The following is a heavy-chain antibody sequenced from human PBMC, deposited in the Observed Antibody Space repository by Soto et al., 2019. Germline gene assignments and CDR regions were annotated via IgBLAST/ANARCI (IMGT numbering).Heavy chain of an antibody. CDR3: ARRQGDYAFDI. D-gene: IGHD4-17*01. CDR1: VVSISRGDYY. Sequence: SETLSLTCSFSVVSISRGDYYCSWIRQPPGKGLEWVGYIFNTGRTYYNPSLKSRVAISADTSKNHFFLKLTSVTAADAAVYYCARRQGDYAFDIWGQGTMVIVS. CDR2: IFNTGRT. V-gene: IGHV4-30-4*01. J-gene: IGHJ3*02.